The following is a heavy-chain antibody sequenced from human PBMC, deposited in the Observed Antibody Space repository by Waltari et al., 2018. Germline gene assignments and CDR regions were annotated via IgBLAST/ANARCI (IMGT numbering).Heavy chain of an antibody. D-gene: IGHD3-10*01. CDR2: ISWNSGTI. CDR3: AKDLEHGWGDY. V-gene: IGHV3-9*01. CDR1: GFTFDDYA. J-gene: IGHJ4*02. Sequence: EVQLVESGGGLVQPGRSLRLSCAASGFTFDDYAMHWVRQVPGKGLEWVSGISWNSGTIGYADSVKGRFTISRDNAKNSLYLQMNSLRAEDTAVYYCAKDLEHGWGDYWGQGTLVTVSS.